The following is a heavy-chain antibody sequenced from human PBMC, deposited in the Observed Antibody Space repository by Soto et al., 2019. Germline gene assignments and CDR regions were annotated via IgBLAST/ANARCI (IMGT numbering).Heavy chain of an antibody. CDR3: ASGVSDSSGYYNNWFDP. D-gene: IGHD3-22*01. Sequence: QVQLVESGGGVVQPGRSLRLSCAASGFTFSSYGMHWVRQAPGKGLEWVAVIWYDGSNKYYADSVKGRFTISRDNSKNTLYLQMNGLRADDTAVYYCASGVSDSSGYYNNWFDPWGQGTLVTVSS. CDR1: GFTFSSYG. V-gene: IGHV3-33*01. J-gene: IGHJ5*02. CDR2: IWYDGSNK.